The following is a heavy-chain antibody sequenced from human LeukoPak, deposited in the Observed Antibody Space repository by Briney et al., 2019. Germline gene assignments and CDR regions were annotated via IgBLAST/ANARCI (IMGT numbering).Heavy chain of an antibody. CDR3: ARVRHWLALAGGLWFDP. CDR2: IKQDGSEK. CDR1: GFTFSSYW. D-gene: IGHD6-19*01. Sequence: GGSLRLXCAASGFTFSSYWMSWDRQAPGKGLEWVANIKQDGSEKYYVDSVKGRFTISRDNAKNSLYLQMNSLRAEDTAVYYCARVRHWLALAGGLWFDPWGQGTLVTVSS. J-gene: IGHJ5*02. V-gene: IGHV3-7*01.